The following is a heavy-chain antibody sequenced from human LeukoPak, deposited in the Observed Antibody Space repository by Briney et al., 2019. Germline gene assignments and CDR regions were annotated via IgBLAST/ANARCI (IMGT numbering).Heavy chain of an antibody. V-gene: IGHV4-34*01. CDR1: GGSFSGYY. CDR3: AKAPYLSSGS. Sequence: PSETLSLTCAVYGGSFSGYYWSWIRQPPGKGLEWIGEIDHGGTTNYNPSLKSRVTISLDTSKNQFSLILSSVTAADTAVYYCAKAPYLSSGSWGQGTMVTDSS. CDR2: IDHGGTT. D-gene: IGHD3-22*01. J-gene: IGHJ3*01.